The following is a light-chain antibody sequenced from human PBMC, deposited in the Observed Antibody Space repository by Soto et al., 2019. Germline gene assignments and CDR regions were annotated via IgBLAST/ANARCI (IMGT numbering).Light chain of an antibody. CDR3: LHDYNYPRT. J-gene: IGKJ1*01. CDR1: QGINNE. CDR2: AAS. V-gene: IGKV1-6*01. Sequence: ALQMTQSPSSLSASVGDRVTMTCRASQGINNELARYQQKPGKAPKLLIYAASNLHSGVPSRFSGSGSGTDFALTISSLQPEDFATYFCLHDYNYPRTFGQGTKVE.